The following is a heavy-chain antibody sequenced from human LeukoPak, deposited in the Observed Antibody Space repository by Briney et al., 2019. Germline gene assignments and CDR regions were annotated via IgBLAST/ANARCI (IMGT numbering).Heavy chain of an antibody. V-gene: IGHV4-59*01. Sequence: SETLSLTCTVSGGSISSYYWSWIRQPPGKGLEWIGYIYYSGSTNYNPSLKSRVTISVDTSKNQFSLKLSSVTAADTAVYYCARDLRGLGLLYWGQGTLVTVSS. CDR3: ARDLRGLGLLY. CDR1: GGSISSYY. D-gene: IGHD1-26*01. J-gene: IGHJ4*02. CDR2: IYYSGST.